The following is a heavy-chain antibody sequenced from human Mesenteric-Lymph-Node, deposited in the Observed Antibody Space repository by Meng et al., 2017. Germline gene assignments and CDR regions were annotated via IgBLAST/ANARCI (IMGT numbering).Heavy chain of an antibody. V-gene: IGHV1-2*02. CDR2: INPDSGVT. CDR1: GYTFTSYD. Sequence: ASVKVSCKASGYTFTSYDINWVRQAPGQGLQWLGWINPDSGVTTYAQKFQGRVTMTRDTSITTAYMELNNLRSDDTAVYYCARDKTADWGQGTLVTVSS. CDR3: ARDKTAD. J-gene: IGHJ4*02.